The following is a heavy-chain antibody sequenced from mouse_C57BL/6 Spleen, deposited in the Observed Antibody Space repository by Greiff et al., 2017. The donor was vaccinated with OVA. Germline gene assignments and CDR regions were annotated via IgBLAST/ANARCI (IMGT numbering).Heavy chain of an antibody. D-gene: IGHD2-3*01. CDR2: IYPSDSET. CDR3: ARNGGCLLRVDY. V-gene: IGHV1-61*01. Sequence: QVQLQQPGAELVRPGSSVKLSCKASGYTFTSYWMDWVKQRPGQGLEWIGNIYPSDSETHYNQKFKDKATLTVDKSSSTAYMQLSSLTSEDSAVYYCARNGGCLLRVDYWGQGTTLTVSS. J-gene: IGHJ2*01. CDR1: GYTFTSYW.